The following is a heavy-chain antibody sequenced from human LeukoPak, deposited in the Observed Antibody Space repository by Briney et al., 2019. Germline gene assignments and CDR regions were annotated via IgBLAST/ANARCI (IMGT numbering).Heavy chain of an antibody. J-gene: IGHJ4*02. D-gene: IGHD6-13*01. CDR2: ISYDGSNK. V-gene: IGHV3-30-3*01. Sequence: PGRSLRLSCAASGFTFSSYAMHWVRQAPGKGLEWVAVISYDGSNKYYADSVKGRFTISRDNAKNSLYLQMNSLRAEDTAVYYCAREQQLVRPFDYWGQGTLVTVSS. CDR1: GFTFSSYA. CDR3: AREQQLVRPFDY.